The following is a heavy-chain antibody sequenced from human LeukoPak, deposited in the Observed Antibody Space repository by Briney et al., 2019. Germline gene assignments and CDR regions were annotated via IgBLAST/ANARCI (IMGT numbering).Heavy chain of an antibody. Sequence: SETLSLTCTVSGGSISSYYWSWIRQPPGKGLEWIGYIYYSGSTNYNPSLKSRVTISVDTSKNQFSLKLSSVTAADTAVYYCARHSDGMATIRSVDYWGQGTLVTVSS. V-gene: IGHV4-59*08. D-gene: IGHD5-24*01. J-gene: IGHJ4*02. CDR1: GGSISSYY. CDR3: ARHSDGMATIRSVDY. CDR2: IYYSGST.